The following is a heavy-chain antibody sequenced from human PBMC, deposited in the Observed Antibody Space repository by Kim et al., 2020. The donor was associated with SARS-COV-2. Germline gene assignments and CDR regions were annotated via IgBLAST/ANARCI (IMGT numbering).Heavy chain of an antibody. CDR3: AREYPGYSYGPFDY. D-gene: IGHD5-18*01. Sequence: GGSLRLSCAASGFTFSSYSMNWVRQAPGKGLEWVSSISSSSSYIYYADSVKGRFTISRDNAKNSLYLQMNSLRAEDTAVYYCAREYPGYSYGPFDYWGQGALVTVSS. J-gene: IGHJ4*02. CDR2: ISSSSSYI. V-gene: IGHV3-21*01. CDR1: GFTFSSYS.